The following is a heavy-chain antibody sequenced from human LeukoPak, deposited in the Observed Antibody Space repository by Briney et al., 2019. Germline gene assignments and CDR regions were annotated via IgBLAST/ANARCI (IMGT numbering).Heavy chain of an antibody. D-gene: IGHD5-18*01. CDR3: ARHLTPPPGDSYGYLVGSFDP. CDR1: VGSISSSIYY. J-gene: IGHJ5*02. CDR2: IYYSGST. Sequence: SETLSLTCTVSVGSISSSIYYWGWIREPPGKGLEWIGSIYYSGSTYFNPSAKSRVTISVDTSKNQFSLKLSSVTAADTAVYYCARHLTPPPGDSYGYLVGSFDPWGQGTLVTVSS. V-gene: IGHV4-39*01.